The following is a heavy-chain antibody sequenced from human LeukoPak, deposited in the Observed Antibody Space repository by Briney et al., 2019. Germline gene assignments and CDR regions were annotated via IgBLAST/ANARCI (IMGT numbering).Heavy chain of an antibody. J-gene: IGHJ3*02. CDR1: GFTFSSYW. CDR2: IRYDGSNK. D-gene: IGHD5-18*01. Sequence: PGGSLRLSCAASGFTFSSYWMHWVRQAPGKGLEWVAFIRYDGSNKYYAASVKGRFTISRENSKNTLYLQMNSLRAEDTAVYYCAKSAYSYGYSVGPVAAFDIWGQGTMVTVSS. V-gene: IGHV3-30*02. CDR3: AKSAYSYGYSVGPVAAFDI.